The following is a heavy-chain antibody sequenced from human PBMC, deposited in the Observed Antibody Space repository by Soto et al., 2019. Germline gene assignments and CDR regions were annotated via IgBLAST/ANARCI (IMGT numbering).Heavy chain of an antibody. CDR3: ARYFRGSGRYGFDY. CDR2: ISSSGSTI. D-gene: IGHD6-19*01. Sequence: PGGSLRLSCAASGFTFSSYEMNWVRQAPGKGLEWVSYISSSGSTIYYADSVKGRFTIPRDNAKDSLFLQMNSLRVEDTAVYYCARYFRGSGRYGFDYWGQGTLVTVSS. V-gene: IGHV3-48*03. J-gene: IGHJ4*02. CDR1: GFTFSSYE.